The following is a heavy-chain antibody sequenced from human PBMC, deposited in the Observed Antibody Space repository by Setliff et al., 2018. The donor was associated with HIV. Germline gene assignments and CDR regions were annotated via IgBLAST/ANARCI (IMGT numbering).Heavy chain of an antibody. V-gene: IGHV3-23*01. CDR3: AKLGGPESGSCES. J-gene: IGHJ5*02. CDR1: RFTFNTYA. D-gene: IGHD3-10*01. CDR2: ISGSGVKT. Sequence: PGGSLRLSCAASRFTFNTYAMTWVRQAPGKGLEWVSTISGSGVKTFYADSVKGRFTISRDNSKNTLYLEMNSLRAEDTAIYYRAKLGGPESGSCESWGQGTLVTVST.